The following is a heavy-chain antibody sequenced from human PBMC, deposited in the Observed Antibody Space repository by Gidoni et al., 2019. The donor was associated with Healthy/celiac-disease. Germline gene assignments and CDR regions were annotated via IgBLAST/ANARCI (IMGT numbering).Heavy chain of an antibody. CDR2: IIPIFGTA. D-gene: IGHD3-22*01. CDR1: GGPFSSYA. CDR3: AREGYYDSSGYYFR. V-gene: IGHV1-69*01. Sequence: QVQLVQPGAEVTKPGSSVKLSCKACGGPFSSYAISWVRQAPGQGLEWMGGIIPIFGTANYAQKFQGRVTITADESTSTAYMELSSLRSEDTAVYYCAREGYYDSSGYYFRWGQGTLVTVSS. J-gene: IGHJ4*02.